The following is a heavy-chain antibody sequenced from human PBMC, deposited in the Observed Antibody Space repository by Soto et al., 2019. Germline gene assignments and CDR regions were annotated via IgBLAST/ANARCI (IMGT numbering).Heavy chain of an antibody. V-gene: IGHV4-30-4*01. J-gene: IGHJ5*02. CDR1: GGSISSGDYY. Sequence: SETLSLTCTVSGGSISSGDYYWSWIRQPPGKSLEWIGYIYYSGSTYYNPSLKSRVTISVDTSKNQFSLKLSSVTAADTAVYYCARDIIGRWFDPWGQGTLVTAPQ. CDR3: ARDIIGRWFDP. CDR2: IYYSGST. D-gene: IGHD1-20*01.